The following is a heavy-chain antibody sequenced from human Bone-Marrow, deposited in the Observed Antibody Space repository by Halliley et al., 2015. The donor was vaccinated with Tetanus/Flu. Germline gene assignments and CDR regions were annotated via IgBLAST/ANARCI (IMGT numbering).Heavy chain of an antibody. Sequence: LVKPTQTLTLTCTFSGFALSTPGMSVNWIRQPPGKALEWLALIDWEGDKYYRTSLKTRLTVAKDSSKNQVDLTMTNMDPVDTSSYYCARIRDGTYQGYYVDYWGQGILVIVAP. CDR1: GFALSTPGMS. CDR2: IDWEGDK. D-gene: IGHD1-26*01. CDR3: ARIRDGTYQGYYVDY. V-gene: IGHV2-70*01. J-gene: IGHJ4*02.